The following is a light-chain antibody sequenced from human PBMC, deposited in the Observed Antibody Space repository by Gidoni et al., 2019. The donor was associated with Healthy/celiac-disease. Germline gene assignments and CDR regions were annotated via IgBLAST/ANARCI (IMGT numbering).Light chain of an antibody. CDR1: QSISSW. J-gene: IGKJ2*01. Sequence: DIQMTHSPSTLSASVADRVTITCRASQSISSWLAWYQQKPGKAPKLLIYKASSLESGVPSRFSGSGSGTEFTLTISSLQPDDFATYYCQQYNSYSRTFGQGTKLEIK. V-gene: IGKV1-5*03. CDR2: KAS. CDR3: QQYNSYSRT.